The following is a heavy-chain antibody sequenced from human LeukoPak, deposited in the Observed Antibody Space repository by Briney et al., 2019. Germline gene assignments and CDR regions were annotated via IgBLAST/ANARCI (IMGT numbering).Heavy chain of an antibody. J-gene: IGHJ4*02. D-gene: IGHD6-13*01. V-gene: IGHV3-23*01. Sequence: PGGSLRLSCAASGFSFSTYAMSWVRQAPGKGLEWVSTISGSGGSTYSADSVKGRFIISRDNKNTLYLQMNSLRAEDTALYYCAKSFGYSSSSPFDYWGQGTLVTVSS. CDR3: AKSFGYSSSSPFDY. CDR2: ISGSGGST. CDR1: GFSFSTYA.